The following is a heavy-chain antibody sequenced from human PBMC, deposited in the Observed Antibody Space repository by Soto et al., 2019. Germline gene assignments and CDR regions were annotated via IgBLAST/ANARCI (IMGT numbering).Heavy chain of an antibody. CDR1: GYTFTGYY. Sequence: ASVKVSCKASGYTFTGYYMHWVRQAPGQGLEWMGWINPNSGGTNYAQKFQGWVTMTRDTSISTAYMELSRLRSDDTAVYYCARSLYYYYRMDFCGQGTTVPVSS. CDR3: ARSLYYYYRMDF. V-gene: IGHV1-2*04. CDR2: INPNSGGT. J-gene: IGHJ6*02.